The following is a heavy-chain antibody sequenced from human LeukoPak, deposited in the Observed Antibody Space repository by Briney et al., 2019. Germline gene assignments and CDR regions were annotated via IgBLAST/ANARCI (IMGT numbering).Heavy chain of an antibody. CDR1: GYTFTGYY. V-gene: IGHV1-2*02. D-gene: IGHD3-22*01. CDR2: INPNSGGT. J-gene: IGHJ4*02. Sequence: GESLKISCKGSGYTFTGYYMHWVRQAPGQGLEWMGWINPNSGGTNYAQKFQGRVTMTRDTSISTAYMELSRLRSDDTAVYYCAREDYYDSSGYLDYWGQGTLVTVSS. CDR3: AREDYYDSSGYLDY.